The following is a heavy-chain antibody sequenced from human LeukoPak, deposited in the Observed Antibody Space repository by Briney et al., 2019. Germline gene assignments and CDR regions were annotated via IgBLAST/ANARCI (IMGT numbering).Heavy chain of an antibody. CDR3: ARVGAMCFDY. D-gene: IGHD1-26*01. V-gene: IGHV4-39*07. CDR1: GGSISSSSYY. CDR2: IYYSGST. J-gene: IGHJ4*02. Sequence: SETLSLTCTVSGGSISSSSYYWGWIRQPPGKGLEWIGSIYYSGSTYYNPSLKSRVTISVDTSKNQFSLKLSSVTAADTAVYYCARVGAMCFDYWGQGTLVTVSS.